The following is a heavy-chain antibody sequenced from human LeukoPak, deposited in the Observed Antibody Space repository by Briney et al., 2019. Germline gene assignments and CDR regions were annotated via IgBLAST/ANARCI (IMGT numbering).Heavy chain of an antibody. D-gene: IGHD1-26*01. CDR2: IIPSGTT. J-gene: IGHJ2*01. CDR3: AKRATHGGPGYFDL. CDR1: GFTFSSNA. V-gene: IGHV3-23*01. Sequence: GGSLRLSCAASGFTFSSNAMSWVRQAPGKGLEWVSTIIPSGTTYYADFVKGRFTISRDNSKYTLFLQMNSLRAEDTAIYYCAKRATHGGPGYFDLWGRGTLVTVSS.